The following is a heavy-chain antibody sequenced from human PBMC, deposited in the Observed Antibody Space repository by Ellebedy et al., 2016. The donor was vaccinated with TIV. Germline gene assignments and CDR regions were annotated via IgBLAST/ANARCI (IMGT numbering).Heavy chain of an antibody. V-gene: IGHV4-59*08. CDR3: ATYTMGRLDY. CDR1: GGSISSYY. J-gene: IGHJ4*02. CDR2: FYHSGNT. Sequence: MPSETLSLTCSASGGSISSYYWTWIRQPPGKGLEWIAYFYHSGNTNYSPSLKSRVTISVDTSKNQFSLKLSSVTAADTAVYYCATYTMGRLDYWGQGTLVTVSS. D-gene: IGHD1-1*01.